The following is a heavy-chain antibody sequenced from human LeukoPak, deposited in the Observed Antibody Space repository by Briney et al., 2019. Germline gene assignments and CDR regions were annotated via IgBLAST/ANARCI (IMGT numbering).Heavy chain of an antibody. J-gene: IGHJ4*02. D-gene: IGHD2-2*01. CDR2: ISSSGSYI. CDR1: GFTFSSYS. Sequence: GGPLRLSCAASGFTFSSYSMNWVRQAPGKGLEWVASISSSGSYIYYADSVKGRFTISRDNAKNSLYLQMNSRRAEDTAVYYCARDIVVVPAAMTGGLALDYWGQGPLVTVSS. V-gene: IGHV3-21*01. CDR3: ARDIVVVPAAMTGGLALDY.